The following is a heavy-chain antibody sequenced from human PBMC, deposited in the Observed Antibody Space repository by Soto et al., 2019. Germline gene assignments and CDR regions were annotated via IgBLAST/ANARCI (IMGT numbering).Heavy chain of an antibody. V-gene: IGHV1-69*01. D-gene: IGHD1-26*01. CDR2: IIPILGTA. Sequence: QVQLVQSGAEVKKPGSSVKVSCKASGGTFSSYAISWVRQAPGQGLEWMGVIIPILGTANYAQKFQGRVTITADESTSTDYMELSRLGTEDTAVYYGARLGIVGATEFDYWGQGTLVTVSS. CDR3: ARLGIVGATEFDY. J-gene: IGHJ4*02. CDR1: GGTFSSYA.